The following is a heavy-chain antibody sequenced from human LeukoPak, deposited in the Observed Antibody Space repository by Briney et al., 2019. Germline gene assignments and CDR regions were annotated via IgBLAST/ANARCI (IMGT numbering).Heavy chain of an antibody. V-gene: IGHV3-7*01. CDR1: GFTFSSYW. D-gene: IGHD2-2*01. CDR3: ARAGEDVVLGPAPVGGSPYNWFDP. J-gene: IGHJ5*02. CDR2: IERDGSET. Sequence: GGSLRLSCAASGFTFSSYWMSWVRQAPGKGLEWVANIERDGSETHYADSVKGRFTISRDNSKNALYLQMNSLRPEDTAVYYCARAGEDVVLGPAPVGGSPYNWFDPWGQGTLVTVSS.